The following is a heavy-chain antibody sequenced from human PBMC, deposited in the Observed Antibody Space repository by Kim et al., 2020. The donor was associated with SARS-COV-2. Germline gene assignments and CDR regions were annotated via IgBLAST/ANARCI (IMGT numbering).Heavy chain of an antibody. CDR1: GGSFSGYY. V-gene: IGHV4-34*01. CDR3: ARYQAAGGGVDY. CDR2: INHSGST. Sequence: SETLSLTCAVYGGSFSGYYWSWIRQPPGKGLEWIGEINHSGSTNYNPSLKSRVTISVDTSKNQFSLKLSSVTAADTAVYYCARYQAAGGGVDYWGQGTLVTVSS. D-gene: IGHD6-13*01. J-gene: IGHJ4*02.